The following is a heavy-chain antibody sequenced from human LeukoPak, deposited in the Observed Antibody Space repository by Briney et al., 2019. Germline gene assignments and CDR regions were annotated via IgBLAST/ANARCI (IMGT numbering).Heavy chain of an antibody. D-gene: IGHD6-13*01. V-gene: IGHV3-23*01. CDR1: GFTFSSYA. CDR2: ISSSGDST. J-gene: IGHJ4*02. CDR3: AKVHFSSRYEILDY. Sequence: GGSLRLSCAASGFTFSSYAMSWVRQAAGKGLDWVSTISSSGDSTNSADSVRGRFTISRDNSKNTLYLQMNSLRAEDTAVYYCAKVHFSSRYEILDYWGQGTLVTVSS.